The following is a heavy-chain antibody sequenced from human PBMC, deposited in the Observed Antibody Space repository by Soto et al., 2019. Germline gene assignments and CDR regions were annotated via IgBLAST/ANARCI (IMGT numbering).Heavy chain of an antibody. V-gene: IGHV3-48*02. CDR1: GFTFSDYS. CDR3: ARDLDWAFDY. J-gene: IGHJ4*02. Sequence: PGGSLRLSCAASGFTFSDYSMNWVRQAPGKGPEWLSYISRGSTIVSYADSVKGRFTISRDNAKTSLYLQMNSLRDGDTAVYYCARDLDWAFDYWGQGTLVTVSS. CDR2: ISRGSTIV. D-gene: IGHD3-9*01.